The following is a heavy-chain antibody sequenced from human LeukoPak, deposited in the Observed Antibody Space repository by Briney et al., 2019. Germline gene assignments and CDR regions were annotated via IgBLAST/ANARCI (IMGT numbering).Heavy chain of an antibody. V-gene: IGHV4-30-2*01. CDR3: AREPSRTSPWWYFDL. J-gene: IGHJ2*01. CDR2: SYHSGST. CDR1: GGSISSGGYS. D-gene: IGHD2-2*01. Sequence: SETLSLTCAVSGGSISSGGYSWSWIGQPPGKGLEWIGYSYHSGSTYYNPSLKSRVTISVDRSKNQFSLKLSSVTAADTAVYYCAREPSRTSPWWYFDLWGRGTLVTVSS.